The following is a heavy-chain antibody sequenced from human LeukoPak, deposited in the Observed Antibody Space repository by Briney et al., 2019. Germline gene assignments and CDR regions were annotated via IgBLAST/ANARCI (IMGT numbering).Heavy chain of an antibody. Sequence: GGSLRLSCAASGFTFSSYAMSWVRQAPGKGLEWVSAISGSGGSTYYADSVKGRFTISRDNSKNTLYLQMNSLRAEDTAVYYCAREYYDSSGYYPFDPWGQGTLVTVSS. J-gene: IGHJ5*02. V-gene: IGHV3-23*01. CDR2: ISGSGGST. D-gene: IGHD3-22*01. CDR1: GFTFSSYA. CDR3: AREYYDSSGYYPFDP.